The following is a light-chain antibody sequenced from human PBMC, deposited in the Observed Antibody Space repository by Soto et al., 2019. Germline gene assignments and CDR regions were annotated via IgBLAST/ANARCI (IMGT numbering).Light chain of an antibody. V-gene: IGLV1-47*01. CDR1: SSNIGSNY. CDR3: AAWDDSLSVV. Sequence: QSVLTQPPSASGTPGQRVTISCSGSSSNIGSNYVYWYQQLPGTTPKLLIYRNNQRPSGVPGRCSGSTSGTSASLAISGLLSEDEAYYYCAAWDDSLSVVFGGGTKLTVL. CDR2: RNN. J-gene: IGLJ2*01.